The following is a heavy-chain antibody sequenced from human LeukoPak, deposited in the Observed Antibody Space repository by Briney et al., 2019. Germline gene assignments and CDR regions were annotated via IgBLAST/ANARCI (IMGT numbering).Heavy chain of an antibody. V-gene: IGHV3-48*01. Sequence: GGSLRLSCAASGFTFSSYSMNWVRQAPGKGLEWVSYISSSSSTIYYADSVKGRFTISRDNAKNSLYLQMNSLRAEDTAVYYCARSKTAFDYWGQGTPVTVSS. CDR1: GFTFSSYS. CDR2: ISSSSSTI. J-gene: IGHJ4*02. CDR3: ARSKTAFDY. D-gene: IGHD2-21*02.